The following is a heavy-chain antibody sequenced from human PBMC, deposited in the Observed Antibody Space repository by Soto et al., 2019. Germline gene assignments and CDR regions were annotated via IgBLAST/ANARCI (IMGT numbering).Heavy chain of an antibody. CDR3: LRYGVAAAY. CDR1: GYTFTTHN. J-gene: IGHJ4*01. CDR2: MNPNSGTT. Sequence: VASVKVSCKASGYTFTTHNINWVRQATGQGLEWMGWMNPNSGTTGYAQKFQDRITLTRDTSKTTAYMELSSLTSDDTAVYFCLRYGVAAAYWGQGTQVTVSS. D-gene: IGHD2-8*01. V-gene: IGHV1-8*02.